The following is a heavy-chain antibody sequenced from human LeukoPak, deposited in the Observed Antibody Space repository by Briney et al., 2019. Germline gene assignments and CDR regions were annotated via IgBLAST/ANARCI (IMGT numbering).Heavy chain of an antibody. J-gene: IGHJ3*02. CDR1: GFTFSRYA. CDR2: ISYDGSNK. V-gene: IGHV3-30-3*01. Sequence: GGSLRLSCAASGFTFSRYAMHWVRQAPGKGLEWVAVISYDGSNKYYADSVKGRFTISRDNSKNTLYLQMNSLRAEDTAVYYCARGAPHDAFDIWGQGTMVTVSS. CDR3: ARGAPHDAFDI.